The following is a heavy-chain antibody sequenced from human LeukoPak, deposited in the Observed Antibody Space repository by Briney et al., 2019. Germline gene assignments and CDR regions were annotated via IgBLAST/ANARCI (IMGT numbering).Heavy chain of an antibody. J-gene: IGHJ4*02. CDR3: ARAFYPGIAAAGTSYFDY. Sequence: SETLSLTCTVSGGSISSYYWSWIRQPPGKGLEWIGYIYYSGSTNYNPSLKSRVTISVDTSKNQFYLKLSSVTAADTAVYYCARAFYPGIAAAGTSYFDYWGQGTLVTVSS. D-gene: IGHD6-13*01. V-gene: IGHV4-59*01. CDR1: GGSISSYY. CDR2: IYYSGST.